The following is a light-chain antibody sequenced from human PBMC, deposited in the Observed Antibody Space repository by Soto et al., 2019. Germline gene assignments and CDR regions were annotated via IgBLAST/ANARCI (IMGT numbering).Light chain of an antibody. Sequence: DIQMTQSPSSLSASVGDRVTITCRASQSISSYLNWYQQKPGKAPKLLIYAASSLQRGIPTRFSGSRSGTDSTLTISSLQPEDFAAYYCQQSYSTPVTFGRGTKVDIK. CDR3: QQSYSTPVT. CDR2: AAS. CDR1: QSISSY. V-gene: IGKV1-39*01. J-gene: IGKJ3*01.